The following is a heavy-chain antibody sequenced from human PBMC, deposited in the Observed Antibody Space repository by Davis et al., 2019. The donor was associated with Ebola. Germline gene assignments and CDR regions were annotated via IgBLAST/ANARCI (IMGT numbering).Heavy chain of an antibody. CDR2: VYISGST. CDR1: GGSVRSHY. CDR3: AGLVGVGTGVFDF. J-gene: IGHJ4*02. D-gene: IGHD6-13*01. Sequence: PSETLSLTCNVSGGSVRSHYWSWIRQSAGTGLEWIGRVYISGSTNYNPPLKSRVSMSIDTPKNQFSLNLTSVTAADTAVYYCAGLVGVGTGVFDFWGQGILVTVSS. V-gene: IGHV4-4*07.